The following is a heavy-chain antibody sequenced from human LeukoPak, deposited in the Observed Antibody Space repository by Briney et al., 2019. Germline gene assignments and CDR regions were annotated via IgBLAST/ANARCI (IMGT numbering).Heavy chain of an antibody. CDR3: ARESGSYSGNWFDP. J-gene: IGHJ5*02. Sequence: GGSLRLSCAASGFTFSSYAMHWVRQAPGKGLEWVAVISYDGSNKYYADSVKGRFTISRDNSKNTLYLQMNSLRAEDTAVYYCARESGSYSGNWFDPWGQGTLVTVSS. D-gene: IGHD1-26*01. CDR2: ISYDGSNK. CDR1: GFTFSSYA. V-gene: IGHV3-30-3*01.